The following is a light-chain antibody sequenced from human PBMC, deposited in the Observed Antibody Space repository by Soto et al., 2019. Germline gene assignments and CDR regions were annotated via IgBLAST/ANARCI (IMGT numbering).Light chain of an antibody. CDR1: QSVSSYY. CDR3: QQCGSSPCT. V-gene: IGKV3-20*01. Sequence: EIVLTQSPGTLSLSPGERATLSCRASQSVSSYYLAWYQQKPGQAPRLLIYAASSRATGIPDRFSGGGSGTDFTLTFSRLEPEDFAVYYCQQCGSSPCTFGQGNKLEIK. CDR2: AAS. J-gene: IGKJ1*01.